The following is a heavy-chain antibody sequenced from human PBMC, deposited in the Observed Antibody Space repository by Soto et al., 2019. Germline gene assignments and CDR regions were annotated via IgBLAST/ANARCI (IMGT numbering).Heavy chain of an antibody. CDR3: ARGGYDYVWGSYRL. CDR1: GGTFSSYA. V-gene: IGHV1-69*12. J-gene: IGHJ4*02. D-gene: IGHD3-16*02. CDR2: IIPIFGTA. Sequence: QVQLVQSGAEVKKPGSSVKVSCKASGGTFSSYAISWVRQAPGQGLEWMGGIIPIFGTANYAQKFQGRVTXXAXEXXSTAYMELSSLRSEDTAVYYCARGGYDYVWGSYRLWGQGTLVTVSS.